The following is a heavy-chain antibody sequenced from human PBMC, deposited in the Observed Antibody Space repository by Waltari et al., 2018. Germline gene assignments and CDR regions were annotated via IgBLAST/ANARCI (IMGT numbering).Heavy chain of an antibody. Sequence: QFQLQESGPGLVKPSETLSLTCGVSGYSITNGYYWGWIRQAPGKGLEWIGSICNSGSTYYTASLKRRVTISVDTAKSQVSLKLSAVTAADTAVYYCARRDGSGTYYPPNAFDIWGQGTGVTVSS. CDR3: ARRDGSGTYYPPNAFDI. V-gene: IGHV4-38-2*01. D-gene: IGHD3-10*01. J-gene: IGHJ3*02. CDR2: ICNSGST. CDR1: GYSITNGYY.